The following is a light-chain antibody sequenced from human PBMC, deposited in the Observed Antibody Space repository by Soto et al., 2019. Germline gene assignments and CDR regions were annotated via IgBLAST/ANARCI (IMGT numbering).Light chain of an antibody. Sequence: DIQMTQSPSTLSASVGDRVTITCRASQSISSWLAWYQQKPGKAPKLLIYDASSLESGVPSRFSGSGSGTEFSLTISSLQPDDFATYCCQQYNSYSPATFGQGTKVEIK. CDR2: DAS. V-gene: IGKV1-5*01. J-gene: IGKJ1*01. CDR1: QSISSW. CDR3: QQYNSYSPAT.